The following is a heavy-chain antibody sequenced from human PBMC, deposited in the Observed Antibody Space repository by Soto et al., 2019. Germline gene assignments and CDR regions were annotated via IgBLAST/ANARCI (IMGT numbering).Heavy chain of an antibody. D-gene: IGHD2-15*01. CDR2: IYYSGST. CDR3: ARHFGVSGVANYYYYYMDV. Sequence: PSETLSLTCTVSGGSISSYYWSWIRQPPGKGLEWIGYIYYSGSTNYNPSLKSRVTISVDTSKNQFSLKLSSVTAADTAVYYCARHFGVSGVANYYYYYMDVWGKGTTVTSP. CDR1: GGSISSYY. V-gene: IGHV4-59*08. J-gene: IGHJ6*03.